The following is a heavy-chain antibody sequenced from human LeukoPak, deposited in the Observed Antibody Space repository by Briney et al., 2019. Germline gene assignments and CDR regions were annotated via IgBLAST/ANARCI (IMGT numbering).Heavy chain of an antibody. D-gene: IGHD6-19*01. CDR1: GFTFSTYA. J-gene: IGHJ4*02. CDR3: AISPGLAVAGLDY. Sequence: PGGSLRLSCAASGFTFSTYAMSWVRQAPGKGLEWVSAISGSGGSTYYADSVKGRFTISRDNSKNTLYLQMNSLRAEDTAVYYCAISPGLAVAGLDYWGQGTLVTVSS. CDR2: ISGSGGST. V-gene: IGHV3-23*01.